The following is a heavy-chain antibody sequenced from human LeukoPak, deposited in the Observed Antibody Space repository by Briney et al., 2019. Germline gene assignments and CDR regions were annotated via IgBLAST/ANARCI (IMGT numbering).Heavy chain of an antibody. J-gene: IGHJ3*01. Sequence: PGGSLRLSCSASGFTFRDSAMTWVRQAPGKGLEWVSLVSSSGANTYYPDSVKGRFSVSRDNAKDTLYPQVNSLRAEDTAIYYCARDMELSTGGTGTMVSVSS. CDR2: VSSSGANT. D-gene: IGHD3-16*02. CDR1: GFTFRDSA. V-gene: IGHV3-23*01. CDR3: ARDMELST.